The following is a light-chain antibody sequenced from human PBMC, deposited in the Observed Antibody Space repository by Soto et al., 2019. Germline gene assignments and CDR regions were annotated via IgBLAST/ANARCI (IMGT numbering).Light chain of an antibody. V-gene: IGKV1-5*01. CDR1: QSISSW. Sequence: LQMTQSPYSLAASVGDRVTITCRASQSISSWLSWYQQKPGKAHKLLIYDASSLQSGVPSRFSGSGSGAEFSLTISGLQPDDFATYYCQHYNTYSTWTFGQGTRWIS. CDR3: QHYNTYSTWT. CDR2: DAS. J-gene: IGKJ1*01.